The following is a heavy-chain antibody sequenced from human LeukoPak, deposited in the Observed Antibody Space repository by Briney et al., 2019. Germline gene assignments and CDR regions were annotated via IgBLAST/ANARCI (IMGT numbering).Heavy chain of an antibody. J-gene: IGHJ4*02. V-gene: IGHV3-30*14. CDR3: ARGLNQGYGPTCLDY. D-gene: IGHD4/OR15-4a*01. Sequence: GRSLRLSCAASGFTFSSYAMHWVRQAPGKGLEWVAVISYDGSNKYYADSVKGRFTISRDNSKNTLYLQMNSLRAEDTAVYYCARGLNQGYGPTCLDYWGQGTLVTVSS. CDR1: GFTFSSYA. CDR2: ISYDGSNK.